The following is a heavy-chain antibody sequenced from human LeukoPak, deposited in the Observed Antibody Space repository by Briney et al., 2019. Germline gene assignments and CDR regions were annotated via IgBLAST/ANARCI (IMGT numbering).Heavy chain of an antibody. CDR3: ARDLYNSGWFEH. CDR2: IYPGGTT. D-gene: IGHD6-19*01. Sequence: GGSLRLSCAASGFTFNNYYMHWVRRAPGKGLEWVSIIYPGGTTSYADSVKGRFTISRDNSKNTLYLQVNSLRAEDTGVYYCARDLYNSGWFEHWGQGTLVTVSS. J-gene: IGHJ5*02. CDR1: GFTFNNYY. V-gene: IGHV3-53*01.